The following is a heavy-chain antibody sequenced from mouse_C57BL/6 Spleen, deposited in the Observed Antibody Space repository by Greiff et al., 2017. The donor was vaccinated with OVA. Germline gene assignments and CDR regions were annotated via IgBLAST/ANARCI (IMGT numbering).Heavy chain of an antibody. J-gene: IGHJ3*01. CDR3: TRWYGSTSAWFAY. CDR2: IDPETGGT. CDR1: GYTFTDYE. Sequence: LQQAGVAILRPGASVTLSCKASGYTFTDYEMHWVKQTPVHGLEWIGAIDPETGGTAYNQKFKGQAILTADKSSSTAYMELRSLTSEDSAVYYGTRWYGSTSAWFAYWGQGTLVTVSA. V-gene: IGHV1-15*01. D-gene: IGHD1-1*01.